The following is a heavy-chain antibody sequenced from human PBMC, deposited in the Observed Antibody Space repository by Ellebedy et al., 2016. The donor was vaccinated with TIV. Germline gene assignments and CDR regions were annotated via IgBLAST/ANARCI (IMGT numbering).Heavy chain of an antibody. Sequence: SETLSLXXGVSGVSVSSSNWWSWVRQSPGKGLEWIGEIFHSGSSKYNPSLKSRVTISVDKSKNQISLRLTSVAAADTAVYYCARNVWFGELSDPFYFDFWGQGALVTVSS. CDR3: ARNVWFGELSDPFYFDF. CDR1: GVSVSSSNW. V-gene: IGHV4-4*02. D-gene: IGHD3-10*01. CDR2: IFHSGSS. J-gene: IGHJ4*02.